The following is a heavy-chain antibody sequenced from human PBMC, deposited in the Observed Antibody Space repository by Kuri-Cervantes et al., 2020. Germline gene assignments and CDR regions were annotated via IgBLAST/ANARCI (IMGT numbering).Heavy chain of an antibody. V-gene: IGHV3-21*01. D-gene: IGHD2-21*01. CDR1: GFTFSSYS. CDR3: ARAPLTFLDY. CDR2: ISSSSSYI. Sequence: GESLKISCAASGFTFSSYSMNWVRQAPGKGLEWVSSISSSSSYIYYADSVKGRFTISRDNAKNSLYLQMNSLRAEDTAVYYCARAPLTFLDYWGQGTLVTDSS. J-gene: IGHJ4*02.